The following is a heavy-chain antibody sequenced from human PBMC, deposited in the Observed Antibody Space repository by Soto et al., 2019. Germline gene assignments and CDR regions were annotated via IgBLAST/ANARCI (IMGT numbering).Heavy chain of an antibody. CDR2: INPSGGST. D-gene: IGHD1-7*01. J-gene: IGHJ6*02. Sequence: GASVKVSCKASVFSFTSYYMHWVRQAPGQGLEWMGIINPSGGSTSYAQKFQGRVTMTRDTSTSTVYMELSSLRSEDTAVYYCARDRVNWNYQPSHYGMDVWGQGTTVTVSS. CDR1: VFSFTSYY. V-gene: IGHV1-46*01. CDR3: ARDRVNWNYQPSHYGMDV.